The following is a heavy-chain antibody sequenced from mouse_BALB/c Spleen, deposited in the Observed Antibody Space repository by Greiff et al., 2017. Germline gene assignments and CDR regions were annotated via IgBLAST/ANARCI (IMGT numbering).Heavy chain of an antibody. CDR3: ARQRGIYDGYYESFAY. J-gene: IGHJ3*01. CDR1: GYSITSDYA. Sequence: EVQGVESGPGLVKPSQSLSLTCTVTGYSITSDYAWNWIRQFPGNKLEWMGYISYSGSTSYNPSLKSRISITRDTSKNQFFLQLNSVTTEDTATYYCARQRGIYDGYYESFAYWGQGTLVTVSA. V-gene: IGHV3-2*02. CDR2: ISYSGST. D-gene: IGHD2-3*01.